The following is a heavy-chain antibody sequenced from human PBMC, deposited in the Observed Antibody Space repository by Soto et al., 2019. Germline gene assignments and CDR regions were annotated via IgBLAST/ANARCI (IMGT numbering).Heavy chain of an antibody. J-gene: IGHJ6*02. Sequence: QVQLQQWGAGLLKPSETLSLTCAVYGGSFSGYYWSWIRQPPGKGLEWIGELNHSGSTNYNPSLKRRVTISVDTSKNQFSLKLSSVTAADTDVYYCARQLQGGYSGRYYYYYGMDVWGQGSTVIFSS. CDR2: LNHSGST. CDR3: ARQLQGGYSGRYYYYYGMDV. V-gene: IGHV4-34*01. D-gene: IGHD5-12*01. CDR1: GGSFSGYY.